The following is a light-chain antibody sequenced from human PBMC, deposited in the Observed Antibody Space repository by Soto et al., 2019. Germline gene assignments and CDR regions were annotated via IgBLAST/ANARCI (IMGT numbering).Light chain of an antibody. CDR3: QQLNNYPRT. J-gene: IGKJ1*01. CDR1: QGISSY. CDR2: TAS. V-gene: IGKV1-9*01. Sequence: DIQLTQSPSFLSASVGDRVTITCRASQGISSYLAWYQQKPGKAPKLLISTASTLQSGVPSRFSGSGSGTEFTLTISSLQPEDFATYYCQQLNNYPRTFGQGTTGDIK.